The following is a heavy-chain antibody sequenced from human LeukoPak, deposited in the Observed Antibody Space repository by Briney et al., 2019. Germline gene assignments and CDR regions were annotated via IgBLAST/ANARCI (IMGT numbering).Heavy chain of an antibody. J-gene: IGHJ4*02. CDR1: GWSFSGYY. CDR3: ARVCGIAEGDY. CDR2: INHSGST. Sequence: SETLSLTCAVYGWSFSGYYWSWIRQPPGKELEWIGEINHSGSTNYNPSLKSRVTISVDTSKNQFSLKLSSVTAADTAVYYCARVCGIAEGDYWGQGTLVTVSS. V-gene: IGHV4-34*01. D-gene: IGHD6-13*01.